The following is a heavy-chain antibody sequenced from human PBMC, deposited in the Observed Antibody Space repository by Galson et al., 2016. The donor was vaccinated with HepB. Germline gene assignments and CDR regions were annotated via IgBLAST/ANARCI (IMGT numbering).Heavy chain of an antibody. J-gene: IGHJ4*02. D-gene: IGHD5-12*01. CDR1: GGSFSDYA. V-gene: IGHV1-69*04. CDR2: VIPMVGMA. Sequence: SVKVSCKVSGGSFSDYAFAWVRQAPGQGLEWMGRVIPMVGMAKYAQKFKGRVTLTADTSTKTAYMEFNSLTSEDTAIYYCARVDCSCSSGYWAYWGQGTLGTGSS. CDR3: ARVDCSCSSGYWAY.